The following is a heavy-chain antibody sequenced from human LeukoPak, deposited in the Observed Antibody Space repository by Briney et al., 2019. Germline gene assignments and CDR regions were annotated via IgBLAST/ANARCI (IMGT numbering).Heavy chain of an antibody. Sequence: SETLSLTCTVSGGSISTYYWSWIRQPPGKGLEWIGYIYYSGNTDYNPSLKSRVTISVDTSKNQFSLRLNSVTAADTAVYYRAREVHYYSYYMDVWGKGTTVTVSS. J-gene: IGHJ6*03. V-gene: IGHV4-59*01. CDR1: GGSISTYY. CDR2: IYYSGNT. CDR3: AREVHYYSYYMDV.